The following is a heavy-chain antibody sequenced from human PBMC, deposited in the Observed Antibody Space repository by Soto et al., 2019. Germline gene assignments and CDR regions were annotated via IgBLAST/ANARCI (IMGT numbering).Heavy chain of an antibody. D-gene: IGHD3-22*01. CDR3: ARDQYYYDSSGYCYVSEYFQH. J-gene: IGHJ1*01. CDR2: IFPIFGTA. V-gene: IGHV1-69*13. Sequence: RPPVKVSCKASGGTFSSYAISWVRQSPGQGLGWMGGIFPIFGTANYAQKFQGRVTITADESTSTAYMELSSLRSEDTAVYYCARDQYYYDSSGYCYVSEYFQHWGQGTLVTVSS. CDR1: GGTFSSYA.